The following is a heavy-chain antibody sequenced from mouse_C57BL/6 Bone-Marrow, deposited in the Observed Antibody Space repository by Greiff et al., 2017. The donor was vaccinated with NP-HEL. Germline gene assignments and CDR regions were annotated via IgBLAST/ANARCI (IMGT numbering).Heavy chain of an antibody. D-gene: IGHD1-1*01. Sequence: EVQLQQSGAELVRPGASVKLSCTASGFNIKDDYMHWVKQRPEQGLEWIGWIDPENGDTEYASKFQGKATITADTSSNTAYLQLSSLTSEDTAVYYCTTFSSYDFGYWGQGTTLTVSS. CDR1: GFNIKDDY. CDR3: TTFSSYDFGY. J-gene: IGHJ2*01. V-gene: IGHV14-4*01. CDR2: IDPENGDT.